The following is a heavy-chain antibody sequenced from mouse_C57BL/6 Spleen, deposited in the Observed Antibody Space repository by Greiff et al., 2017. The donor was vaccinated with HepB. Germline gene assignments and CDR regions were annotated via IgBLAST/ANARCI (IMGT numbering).Heavy chain of an antibody. D-gene: IGHD4-1*01. CDR2: IDPEDGET. CDR1: GFTFKDYY. V-gene: IGHV14-2*01. Sequence: EVQLQQSGAELVKPGASVKLSCTASGFTFKDYYMHWVKQRPEQGLEWIGRIDPEDGETKYAPKFQGKATITTDTSSNTAYLQLSSLTSEDTAVYYCARGSSWDEGDYFDYWGQGTTLTVSS. CDR3: ARGSSWDEGDYFDY. J-gene: IGHJ2*01.